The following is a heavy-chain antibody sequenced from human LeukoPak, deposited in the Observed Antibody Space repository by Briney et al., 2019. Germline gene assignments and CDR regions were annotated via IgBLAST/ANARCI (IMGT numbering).Heavy chain of an antibody. V-gene: IGHV3-15*01. CDR1: GFTFSNAW. CDR2: IKNKADGETI. Sequence: GGSLRLSCAASGFTFSNAWMSWVRQAPGKGLEWVGRIKNKADGETIDYAAPVKGRFTISRDDSKNTLYLQMGSLKTDDTAVYYCTTDKFYYDSSGYYHWGQGTLVTVSS. D-gene: IGHD3-22*01. J-gene: IGHJ5*02. CDR3: TTDKFYYDSSGYYH.